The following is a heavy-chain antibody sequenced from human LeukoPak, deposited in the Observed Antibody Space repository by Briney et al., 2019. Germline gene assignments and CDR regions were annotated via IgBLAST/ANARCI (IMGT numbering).Heavy chain of an antibody. CDR1: GGSISSSNW. CDR2: IYHSGST. J-gene: IGHJ3*02. D-gene: IGHD3-22*01. V-gene: IGHV4-4*02. CDR3: ARYYDSSGYYYLDAFDI. Sequence: SGTLSLTCAVSGGSISSSNWWSWVLQPPGKGLEWIVEIYHSGSTNYNPSLKSRVTISVDTSKNQFSLKLSSVTAADTAVYYCARYYDSSGYYYLDAFDIWGQGTMVTVSS.